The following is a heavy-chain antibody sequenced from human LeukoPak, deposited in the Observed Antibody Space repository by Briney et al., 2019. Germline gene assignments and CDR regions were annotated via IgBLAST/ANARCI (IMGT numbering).Heavy chain of an antibody. CDR1: GFDFSRYS. D-gene: IGHD3-3*01. J-gene: IGHJ4*02. V-gene: IGHV3-23*01. CDR2: ISAGGSST. Sequence: GGSLRLSCVGSGFDFSRYSMTWVRQAPGKGLEWVSGISAGGSSTYYTDSVKGRFTISRDNSKNTLNLQVNSLRAEDTAVYYCAKVGRADDYYFDYWGQGTLVTVSS. CDR3: AKVGRADDYYFDY.